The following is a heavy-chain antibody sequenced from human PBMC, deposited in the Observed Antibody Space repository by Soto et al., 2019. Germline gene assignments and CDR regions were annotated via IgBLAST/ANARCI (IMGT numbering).Heavy chain of an antibody. V-gene: IGHV3-23*01. D-gene: IGHD3-10*01. CDR2: ISGSGGST. CDR1: GFTFSSYA. Sequence: GSLRLSCAASGFTFSSYAMSWVRQAPGKGLEWVSAISGSGGSTYYADSVKGRFTISRDNSKNTLYLQMNSLRAEDTAVYYCAKRGRPGEYYYGMDVWGQGTTVTVSS. CDR3: AKRGRPGEYYYGMDV. J-gene: IGHJ6*02.